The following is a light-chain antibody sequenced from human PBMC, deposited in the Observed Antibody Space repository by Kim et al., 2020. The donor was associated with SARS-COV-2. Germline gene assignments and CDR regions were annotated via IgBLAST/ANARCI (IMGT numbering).Light chain of an antibody. J-gene: IGKJ2*01. CDR2: GAS. Sequence: SPGERVTLSCGASQSVANNLAWYQQKPGQAPRLLIYGASTRATGIPATLSGSGSGTEFTLTISSLQSEDFAVYYCQQYHNWPYTFGQGTKLEI. CDR3: QQYHNWPYT. CDR1: QSVANN. V-gene: IGKV3-15*01.